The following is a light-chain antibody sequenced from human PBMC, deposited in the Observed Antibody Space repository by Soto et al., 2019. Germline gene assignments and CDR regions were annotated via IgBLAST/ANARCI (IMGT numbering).Light chain of an antibody. Sequence: QSALTQPRSVSGSPGQSVTISCTGTSSDVGGFNSVSWYQQHPGKAPKLMIYDVNKRPSGVPDRFSGSKSGSTASLTISGLQAEEEADYYCCSYAGSYSYAFATGTKLTVL. CDR2: DVN. CDR3: CSYAGSYSYA. CDR1: SSDVGGFNS. J-gene: IGLJ1*01. V-gene: IGLV2-11*01.